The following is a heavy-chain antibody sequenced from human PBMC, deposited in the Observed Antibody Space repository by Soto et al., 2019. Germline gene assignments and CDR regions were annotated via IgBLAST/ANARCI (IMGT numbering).Heavy chain of an antibody. CDR3: ARDVPTVTTGGPDY. Sequence: QVQLVRSGVEVEKPGASVKVSCKASGYTFTSYGVRWVRQAPGQGLEWMGWISAYNGNTNYAQKFQGRVTMTTDTSTSTAYMELRSLRSDDTAVYYCARDVPTVTTGGPDYWGQGTLVTVSS. CDR1: GYTFTSYG. CDR2: ISAYNGNT. J-gene: IGHJ4*02. D-gene: IGHD4-17*01. V-gene: IGHV1-18*01.